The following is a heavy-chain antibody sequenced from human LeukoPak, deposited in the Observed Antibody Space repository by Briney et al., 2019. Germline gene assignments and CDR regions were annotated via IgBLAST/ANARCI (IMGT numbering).Heavy chain of an antibody. Sequence: GESLKISCKGSGYSFTSYWIGWVRQMPGKGLEWMGIIYTGDSDTRYSPSFQAQVTISADQSISTAYLQWSSLKASDTAMYYCARPGSYCSGGSCYYLYWGQGTLVTVSS. J-gene: IGHJ4*02. V-gene: IGHV5-51*01. D-gene: IGHD2-15*01. CDR2: IYTGDSDT. CDR3: ARPGSYCSGGSCYYLY. CDR1: GYSFTSYW.